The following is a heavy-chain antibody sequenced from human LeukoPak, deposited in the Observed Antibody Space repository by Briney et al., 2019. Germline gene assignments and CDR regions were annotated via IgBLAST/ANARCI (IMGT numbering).Heavy chain of an antibody. D-gene: IGHD4-17*01. CDR3: ARDSDYGDYSYYYYMDV. CDR1: GYTFTSYG. CDR2: ISAYNGNT. J-gene: IGHJ6*03. V-gene: IGHV1-18*01. Sequence: ASVKVSCKASGYTFTSYGISWVRQATGQGLEWMGWISAYNGNTNYAQKLQGRVTMTTDTSTSTAYMELRSLRSDDTAVYYCARDSDYGDYSYYYYMDVWGKGTTVTISS.